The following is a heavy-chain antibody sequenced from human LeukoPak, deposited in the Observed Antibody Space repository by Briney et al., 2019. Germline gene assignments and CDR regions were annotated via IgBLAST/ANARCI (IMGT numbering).Heavy chain of an antibody. CDR1: GGSFSGYY. J-gene: IGHJ6*03. V-gene: IGHV4-34*01. CDR2: INHSGST. CDR3: ARGGKEDTAMVGYYYYYMDV. D-gene: IGHD5-18*01. Sequence: PSETLSLTCAVYGGSFSGYYWSWIRQPPGKGLEWIGEINHSGSTNYNPSLKSRVTISVDTSKNQFSLKLSSVTAADTAVYYCARGGKEDTAMVGYYYYYMDVWGKGTTVTISS.